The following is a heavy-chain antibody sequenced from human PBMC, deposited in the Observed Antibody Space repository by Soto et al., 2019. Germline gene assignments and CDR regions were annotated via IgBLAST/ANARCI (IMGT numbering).Heavy chain of an antibody. CDR2: IYYSGST. D-gene: IGHD2-15*01. CDR3: ARVDCSGGRCYPYYFDY. Sequence: NPSETLSLTCTVSGGSISSYYWSWIRQPPGKGLEWIGYIYYSGSTNYNPSLKSRVTISVDTSKNQFSLKLSSVTAADTAVYYCARVDCSGGRCYPYYFDYWGQGNLVTVSS. CDR1: GGSISSYY. J-gene: IGHJ4*02. V-gene: IGHV4-59*01.